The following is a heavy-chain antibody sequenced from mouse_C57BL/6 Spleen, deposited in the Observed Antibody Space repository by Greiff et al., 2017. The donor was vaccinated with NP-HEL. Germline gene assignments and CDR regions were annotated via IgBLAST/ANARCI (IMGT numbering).Heavy chain of an antibody. CDR1: GYTFTSYW. CDR3: ARRSYYGYDGAMDY. V-gene: IGHV1-69*01. D-gene: IGHD2-2*01. Sequence: QVQLQQPGAELVMPGASVKLSCKASGYTFTSYWMHWVKQRPGQGLEWIGEIDPSDSYTNYNQKFKGKSTLTVDKSSSTAYMQLSSLTSEDSAVYYCARRSYYGYDGAMDYWGQGTSVTVSS. J-gene: IGHJ4*01. CDR2: IDPSDSYT.